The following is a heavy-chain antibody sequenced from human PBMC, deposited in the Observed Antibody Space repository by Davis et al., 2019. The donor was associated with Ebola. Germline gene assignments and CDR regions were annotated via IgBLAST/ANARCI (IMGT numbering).Heavy chain of an antibody. CDR2: INSDGSST. CDR3: ARGEGQQLVLFHYYGMDV. D-gene: IGHD6-13*01. CDR1: GFTFSSYW. Sequence: GESLKISCAASGFTFSSYWMHWVRQAPGKGLVWVSRINSDGSSTSYADSVKGRFTISRDNAKNTLYLQMNSLRAEDTAVYYCARGEGQQLVLFHYYGMDVWGQGTTVTVSS. V-gene: IGHV3-74*01. J-gene: IGHJ6*02.